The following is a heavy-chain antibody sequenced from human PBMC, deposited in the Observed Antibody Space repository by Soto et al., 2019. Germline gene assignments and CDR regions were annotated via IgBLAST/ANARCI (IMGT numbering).Heavy chain of an antibody. CDR2: IYPGDSDT. CDR3: ARQHYYDTTGPAPLFDY. J-gene: IGHJ4*02. V-gene: IGHV5-51*01. Sequence: GESLKISCKASGYSFTSYWIGCVRQMPWKGLEWMGIIYPGDSDTRYSPSFQGQVTISVERSIITAYLQWSSLKASDTAMYYCARQHYYDTTGPAPLFDYWGQGTMVTVSS. CDR1: GYSFTSYW. D-gene: IGHD3-22*01.